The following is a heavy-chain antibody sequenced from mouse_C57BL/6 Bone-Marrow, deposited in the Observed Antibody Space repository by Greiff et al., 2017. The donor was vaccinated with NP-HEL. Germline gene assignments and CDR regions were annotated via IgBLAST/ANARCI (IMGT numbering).Heavy chain of an antibody. CDR1: GYTFTSYW. J-gene: IGHJ1*03. D-gene: IGHD2-4*01. V-gene: IGHV1-55*01. Sequence: QVQLQQPGAELVKPGASVKMSCKASGYTFTSYWITWVKQRPGQGLEWIGDIYPGSGSTNYNEKFKSKATLTVDTSSSTAYMQLSSLTSEDSAVYYCAPYYDYDGYWYFDVWGTGTTVTVSS. CDR2: IYPGSGST. CDR3: APYYDYDGYWYFDV.